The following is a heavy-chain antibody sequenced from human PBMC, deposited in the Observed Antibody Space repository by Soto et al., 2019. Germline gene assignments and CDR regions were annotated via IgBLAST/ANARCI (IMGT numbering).Heavy chain of an antibody. V-gene: IGHV1-18*01. J-gene: IGHJ4*02. Sequence: ASVKVSCKASGHTFTSYGISWVRQAPGQGLEWMGWISAYNGNTNYAQKLQGRVTMTTDTSTSTAYMELRSLRSDDTAVYYCARGLYSGYDSPTKVFDYWGQGTLVTVSS. CDR2: ISAYNGNT. CDR3: ARGLYSGYDSPTKVFDY. CDR1: GHTFTSYG. D-gene: IGHD5-12*01.